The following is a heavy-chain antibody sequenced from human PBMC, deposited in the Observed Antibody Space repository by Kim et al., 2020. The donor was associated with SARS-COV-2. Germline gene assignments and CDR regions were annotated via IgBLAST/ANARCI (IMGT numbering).Heavy chain of an antibody. CDR1: GGSISSSSYY. CDR3: ARQARRGHIVARHDWFDP. V-gene: IGHV4-39*01. Sequence: SETLSLTCTVSGGSISSSSYYWGWIRQPPGKGLEWIGSIYYSGSTYYNPSLKSRVTISVDTSKNQFSLKLSSVTAADTAVYYCARQARRGHIVARHDWFDPWGLGTLVTVSS. J-gene: IGHJ5*02. CDR2: IYYSGST. D-gene: IGHD2-15*01.